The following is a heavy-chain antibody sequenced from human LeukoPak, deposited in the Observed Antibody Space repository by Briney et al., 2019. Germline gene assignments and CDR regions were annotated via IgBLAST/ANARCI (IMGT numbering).Heavy chain of an antibody. V-gene: IGHV1-24*01. Sequence: ASVKVSCKVSGYTLTELSMHWVRQAPGKGLEWMGGFDPEDGETIYAQKFQGRVTMTEDTSTDTAYMELSILRSEDTAVYYCTVPGRYCSSTSCYRYYYYGMDVWGQGTTVTVSS. CDR1: GYTLTELS. J-gene: IGHJ6*02. CDR2: FDPEDGET. CDR3: TVPGRYCSSTSCYRYYYYGMDV. D-gene: IGHD2-2*01.